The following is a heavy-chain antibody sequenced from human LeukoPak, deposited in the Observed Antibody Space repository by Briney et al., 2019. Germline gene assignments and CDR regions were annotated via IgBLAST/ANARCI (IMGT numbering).Heavy chain of an antibody. D-gene: IGHD5-18*01. CDR2: INWNSGSI. Sequence: TGGSLRLSCAASGFTFSSYAMSWVRQAPGKGLEWVSGINWNSGSIDYADSVKGRFTISRDNSKNTLYLQMNSLRAEDTAVYYCAKVPSGYSYGYVWYWGQGTLVTVSS. V-gene: IGHV3-23*01. J-gene: IGHJ4*02. CDR3: AKVPSGYSYGYVWY. CDR1: GFTFSSYA.